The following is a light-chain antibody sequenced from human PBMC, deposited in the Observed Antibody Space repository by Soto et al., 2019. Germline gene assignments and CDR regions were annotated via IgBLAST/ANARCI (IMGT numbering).Light chain of an antibody. CDR2: TAS. J-gene: IGKJ1*01. CDR1: QNIRKY. CDR3: QQSYSSPPT. Sequence: DIQVTQSPSSLSASVLDRVTFTCRASQNIRKYLNWYQQKPGKAPKLLIYTASSLQSGVPSRFSGSRSGPDFTLTISSLQPEDFATYYCQQSYSSPPTFGQGTKVDI. V-gene: IGKV1-39*01.